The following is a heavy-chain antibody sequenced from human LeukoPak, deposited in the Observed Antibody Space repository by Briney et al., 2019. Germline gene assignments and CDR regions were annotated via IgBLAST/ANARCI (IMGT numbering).Heavy chain of an antibody. CDR3: AREETSYYYDSSGYFDY. CDR1: GFTFSNAW. CDR2: ISSSGSTI. Sequence: PGGSLRLSCAASGFTFSNAWMSWVRQAPGKGLEWVSYISSSGSTIYYADSVKGRFTISRDNAKNSLYLQMNSLRAEDTAVYYCAREETSYYYDSSGYFDYWGQGTLVTVSS. J-gene: IGHJ4*02. D-gene: IGHD3-22*01. V-gene: IGHV3-11*04.